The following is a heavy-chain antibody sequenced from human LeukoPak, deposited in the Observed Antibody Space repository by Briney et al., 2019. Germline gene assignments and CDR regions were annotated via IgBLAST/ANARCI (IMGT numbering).Heavy chain of an antibody. J-gene: IGHJ4*02. D-gene: IGHD3-3*01. CDR3: AKDIYYDFWSGYYGTFDY. CDR2: ISGSGGST. CDR1: AFTFSSYA. V-gene: IGHV3-23*01. Sequence: GGSLTLSCAASAFTFSSYAMGWVRQAPGKGLEWVSAISGSGGSTYYTDSVRGTFTISRDNSKNTLYLQMNSLRAEDTAVYYCAKDIYYDFWSGYYGTFDYWGQGTLVTVSS.